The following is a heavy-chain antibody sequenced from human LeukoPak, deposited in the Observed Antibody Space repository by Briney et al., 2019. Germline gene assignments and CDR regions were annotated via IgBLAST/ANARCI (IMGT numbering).Heavy chain of an antibody. Sequence: SETLSLTCTVSGGSISIYYWSWIRQPPGKGLEWIGYIYYSGSTNYNPSLKSRVTISVDTSKNQFSLKLSSVTAADTAVYYCAAARANGMDVWGQGTTVTVSS. V-gene: IGHV4-59*08. CDR3: AAARANGMDV. D-gene: IGHD2-15*01. CDR2: IYYSGST. CDR1: GGSISIYY. J-gene: IGHJ6*02.